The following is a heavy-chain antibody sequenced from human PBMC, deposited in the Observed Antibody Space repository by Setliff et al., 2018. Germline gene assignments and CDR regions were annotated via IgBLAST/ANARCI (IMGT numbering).Heavy chain of an antibody. CDR3: LRLVRYCSRTACQRTSGDEV. V-gene: IGHV1-18*01. J-gene: IGHJ4*01. CDR2: IAVYTGKT. CDR1: ESI. D-gene: IGHD2-8*01. Sequence: ASVKVSCKASESIVSWVRQAPGQGPEWMGWIAVYTGKTYSAQKFQGRLTMTTDKSTNMAYLDLRGLRLDDTAIYFCLRLVRYCSRTACQRTSGDEVWGQGTLVTVSS.